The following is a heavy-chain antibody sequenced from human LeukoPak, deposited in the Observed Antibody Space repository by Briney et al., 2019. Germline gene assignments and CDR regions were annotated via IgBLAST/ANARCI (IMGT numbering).Heavy chain of an antibody. CDR2: IYYSGST. CDR3: ARGTGIYCGGDCYSKFFDY. Sequence: SETLSLTCTVSGGSISSGGYYWSWIRQHPGKGLEWIGYIYYSGSTYYNPSLKNRVTISVDTSKNQFSLKLSSVTAADTAVYYCARGTGIYCGGDCYSKFFDYWGQGTLVTVSS. D-gene: IGHD2-21*02. V-gene: IGHV4-31*03. CDR1: GGSISSGGYY. J-gene: IGHJ4*02.